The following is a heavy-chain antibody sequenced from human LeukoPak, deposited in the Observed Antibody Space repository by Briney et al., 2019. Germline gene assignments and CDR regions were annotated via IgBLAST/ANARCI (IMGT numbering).Heavy chain of an antibody. D-gene: IGHD3-10*01. CDR2: ISYDGDNK. V-gene: IGHV3-30*03. CDR1: GFSFSSYG. J-gene: IGHJ6*02. Sequence: GGSLRLSCAASGFSFSSYGMHWVRQAPGKGLEWVAVISYDGDNKYYADSVKGRFTISRDNSKNTLYLQMNSLRAEDTAVYYCARDSVLLWFGEPYGMDVWGQGTTVTVSS. CDR3: ARDSVLLWFGEPYGMDV.